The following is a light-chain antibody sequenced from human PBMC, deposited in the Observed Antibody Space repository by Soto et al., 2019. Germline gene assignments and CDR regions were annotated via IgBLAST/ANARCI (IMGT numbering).Light chain of an antibody. J-gene: IGKJ2*01. CDR3: QQYNNLPRA. V-gene: IGKV3-15*01. Sequence: EIVMTQSPATLSVSPGERATLSCRASQSVSSNFAWYQQKPGQAHRLLIYGASTRATGIPARFSGSGSGTEFTLNSSGLQSEDVAVYYCQQYNNLPRAFGQGTKLEIK. CDR1: QSVSSN. CDR2: GAS.